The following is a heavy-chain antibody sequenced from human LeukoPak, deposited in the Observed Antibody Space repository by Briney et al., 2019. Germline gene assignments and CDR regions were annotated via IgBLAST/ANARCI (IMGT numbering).Heavy chain of an antibody. CDR3: ARQLLAYCGGDCSD. CDR1: GGSISSGDYS. D-gene: IGHD2-21*02. J-gene: IGHJ4*02. Sequence: SQTLSLTCTVSGGSISSGDYSWSWIRQHPGKGLEWIRYIYYSGSTYYNPSLKSRVTISVDTSKNQFSLKLSSVTAADTAVYYCARQLLAYCGGDCSDWGQGTLVTVSS. V-gene: IGHV4-31*03. CDR2: IYYSGST.